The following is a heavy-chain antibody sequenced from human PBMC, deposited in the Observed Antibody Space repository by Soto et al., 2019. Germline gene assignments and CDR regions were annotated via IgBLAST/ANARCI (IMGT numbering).Heavy chain of an antibody. D-gene: IGHD1-1*01. Sequence: PRLSCASSGCPFSNYGVLWVREALGQRLEWVALTSYDGNNEYYTESVKGRFTISRDNSKNTLFLQMNSPRPEDTAVYYCAKDKGVFNWATSYFDYWGQGSLVTSPQ. CDR2: TSYDGNNE. V-gene: IGHV3-30*18. CDR3: AKDKGVFNWATSYFDY. CDR1: GCPFSNYG. J-gene: IGHJ4*02.